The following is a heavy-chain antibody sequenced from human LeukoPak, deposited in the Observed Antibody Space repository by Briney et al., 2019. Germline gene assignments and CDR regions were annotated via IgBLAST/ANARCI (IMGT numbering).Heavy chain of an antibody. D-gene: IGHD3-3*01. CDR2: ISGSDGST. V-gene: IGHV3-23*01. CDR1: GFTLSSHG. J-gene: IGHJ4*02. Sequence: GGSLRLSCPASGFTLSSHGMTWVRQAPGKGLEWVSGISGSDGSTYYADSVVGRFTISRDNSKSTLYLQMNSLRADDTAIYYCARDQYDFWSAYGFDYWGRGTLVTVSS. CDR3: ARDQYDFWSAYGFDY.